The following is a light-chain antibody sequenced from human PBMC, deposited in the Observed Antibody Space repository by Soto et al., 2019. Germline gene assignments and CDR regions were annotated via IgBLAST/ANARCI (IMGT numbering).Light chain of an antibody. J-gene: IGLJ1*01. CDR1: SSNIGAGYD. Sequence: QSVLTQPPSVSGAPGQRVTISCTGSSSNIGAGYDVHWYQQLPGTAPKLLIYDSNNRPSGVPDRFSGSKSDTSASLAITGLQAEDEADYYCQSYDSSLSGSTVFGTGTKLTVL. CDR3: QSYDSSLSGSTV. CDR2: DSN. V-gene: IGLV1-40*01.